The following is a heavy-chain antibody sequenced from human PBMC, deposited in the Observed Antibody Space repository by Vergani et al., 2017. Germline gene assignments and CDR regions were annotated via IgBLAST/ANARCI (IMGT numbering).Heavy chain of an antibody. V-gene: IGHV1-69*12. CDR2: IIPNFSPA. J-gene: IGHJ4*02. CDR3: ATAYYYDSSKDY. CDR1: GGAFSTYA. D-gene: IGHD3-22*01. Sequence: QVQLVQSGAEVKKPGSSVRVSCKTSGGAFSTYAINWVRQAPGQGLEWMGAIIPNFSPARSAQKFQGRVTITADESTRTVYMELNSLRSDDSAVYYCATAYYYDSSKDYWGQGTLVTVSS.